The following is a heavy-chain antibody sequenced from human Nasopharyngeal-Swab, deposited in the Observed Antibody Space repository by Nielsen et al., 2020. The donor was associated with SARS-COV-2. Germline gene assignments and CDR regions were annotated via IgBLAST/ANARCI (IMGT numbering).Heavy chain of an antibody. J-gene: IGHJ5*02. CDR3: ARQFRGYYDSSGPLSWFDP. Sequence: VRQMPGKGLERMGRIDPSDSYTNYSPSFQGHVTISADKSISTAYLQWSSLKASDTAMYYCARQFRGYYDSSGPLSWFDPWGQGTLVTVSS. D-gene: IGHD3-22*01. V-gene: IGHV5-10-1*01. CDR2: IDPSDSYT.